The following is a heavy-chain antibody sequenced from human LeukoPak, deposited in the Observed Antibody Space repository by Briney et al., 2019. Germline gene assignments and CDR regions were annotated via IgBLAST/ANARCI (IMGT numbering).Heavy chain of an antibody. D-gene: IGHD6-19*01. V-gene: IGHV1-8*01. CDR2: MNPNSGNT. CDR1: GYTFTSYG. J-gene: IGHJ4*02. CDR3: ARAMAVAGTDY. Sequence: ASVKVSCKPSGYTFTSYGINWVRQATGQRLEWMGWMNPNSGNTGYAQKFQGRVTMTRNTSISTAYMELSSLRSEDTAVYYCARAMAVAGTDYWGQGTLVTVSS.